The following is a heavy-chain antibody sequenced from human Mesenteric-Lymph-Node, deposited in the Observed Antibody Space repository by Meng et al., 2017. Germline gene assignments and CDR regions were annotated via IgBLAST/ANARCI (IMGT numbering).Heavy chain of an antibody. V-gene: IGHV3-23*01. CDR1: GFPFYMYA. CDR2: ISASGSGT. Sequence: GESLKISCAASGFPFYMYAINWVRQAPGKALEWVSSISASGSGTYYADSVQGRFTISRDNSKNTLYLQMNSLRAEDTAVYYCARDKSLSSGWPYYFDYWGQGTLVTVSS. J-gene: IGHJ4*02. D-gene: IGHD6-19*01. CDR3: ARDKSLSSGWPYYFDY.